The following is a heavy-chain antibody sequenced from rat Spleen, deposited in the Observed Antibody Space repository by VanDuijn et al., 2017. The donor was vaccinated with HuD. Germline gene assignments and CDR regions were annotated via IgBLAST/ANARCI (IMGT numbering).Heavy chain of an antibody. CDR1: GFTFSDYY. Sequence: EVQLVESDGGLVQPGRSLKLSCAASGFTFSDYYMAWVRQAPTKGLEWVATISYDGSSTYYRDSVKGRFTISRDNAKSTLYLQMDSLRSEDTATYYCARHNSAFDYWGQGVMVTVSS. V-gene: IGHV5-29*01. J-gene: IGHJ2*01. CDR2: ISYDGSST. CDR3: ARHNSAFDY. D-gene: IGHD4-3*01.